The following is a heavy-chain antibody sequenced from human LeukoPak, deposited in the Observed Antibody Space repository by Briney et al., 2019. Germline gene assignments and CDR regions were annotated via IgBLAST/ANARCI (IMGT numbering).Heavy chain of an antibody. V-gene: IGHV3-33*01. CDR3: ARDQVSMDY. Sequence: GGSLRLSCAASGFTFSSYGMHWVRQAPGKGLEWVAVIWYDGSYKYYADFVKGRFTISRDNSKNTLYLQMGSLRAEDAAVYYCARDQVSMDYWGQGTLVTVSS. CDR2: IWYDGSYK. CDR1: GFTFSSYG. J-gene: IGHJ4*02. D-gene: IGHD2/OR15-2a*01.